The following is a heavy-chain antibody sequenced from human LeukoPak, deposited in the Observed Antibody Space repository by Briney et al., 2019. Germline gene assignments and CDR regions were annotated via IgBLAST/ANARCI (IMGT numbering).Heavy chain of an antibody. V-gene: IGHV3-30*18. D-gene: IGHD2/OR15-2a*01. CDR2: ISYDSSNK. CDR3: AKLAGTESCDY. CDR1: GFTFSSYG. J-gene: IGHJ4*02. Sequence: GGSLRLSCAASGFTFSSYGMHWVRQAPGKGLEWVAVISYDSSNKYYADSVKGRFTISRYNSKNTLYLQMNSLRAEDTAVYYCAKLAGTESCDYWGQGTLVTVSS.